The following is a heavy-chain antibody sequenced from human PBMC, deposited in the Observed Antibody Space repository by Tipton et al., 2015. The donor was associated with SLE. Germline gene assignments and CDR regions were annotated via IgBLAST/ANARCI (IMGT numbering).Heavy chain of an antibody. CDR1: GFSFGDYA. CDR3: TRDLLGGGAEPFDI. CDR2: IRSNTYSGTT. D-gene: IGHD3-10*01. V-gene: IGHV3-49*04. Sequence: QLVQSGGGLVQPGRSLRLSCTTSGFSFGDYAMNWVRQAPGKGLEWVGFIRSNTYSGTTKYAASVKGRFTISRGDSIAIAYLQMNSLKTEDTAVYYCTRDLLGGGAEPFDIWGQGRMVTVSS. J-gene: IGHJ3*02.